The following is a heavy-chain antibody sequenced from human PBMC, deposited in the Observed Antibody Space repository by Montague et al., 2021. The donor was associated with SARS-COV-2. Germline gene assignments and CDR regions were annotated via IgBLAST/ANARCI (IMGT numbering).Heavy chain of an antibody. CDR1: GGSISSYY. CDR2: INYSGST. Sequence: SETLSLTCTVAGGSISSYYWSWIRQPPGKGLEWIGYINYSGSTNYNPSLKIRVTISVDTSKNQFSLNLSSVTAADTAVYYCARNLVVHYWYGMDDWGQGTTVTVSS. J-gene: IGHJ6*02. V-gene: IGHV4-59*01. CDR3: ARNLVVHYWYGMDD. D-gene: IGHD2-15*01.